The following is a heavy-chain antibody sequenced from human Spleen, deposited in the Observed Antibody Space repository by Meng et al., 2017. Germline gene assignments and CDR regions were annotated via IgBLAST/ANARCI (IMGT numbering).Heavy chain of an antibody. J-gene: IGHJ4*01. Sequence: LTRAASRFTFDVYVMSWVRQAPGKGLEWVSGITWTGGNTGYTDSVKGRFTIPRDNAKNSLHLQMNNLRAEDTAVYYCARDLHFWSGYYRGFDYWGQGTLVTVSS. CDR1: RFTFDVYV. CDR2: ITWTGGNT. V-gene: IGHV3-20*04. D-gene: IGHD3-3*02. CDR3: ARDLHFWSGYYRGFDY.